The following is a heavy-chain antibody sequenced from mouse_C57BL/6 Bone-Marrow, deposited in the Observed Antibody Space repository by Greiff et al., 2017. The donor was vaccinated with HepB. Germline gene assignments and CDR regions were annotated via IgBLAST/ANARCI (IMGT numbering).Heavy chain of an antibody. Sequence: QVQLQHSGAELMKPGASVKLSCKATGYTFTGYWIEWVKQSPGHGLEWIGEILPGSGSTNYNEKVKGKATFTADTSSNTAYMQLSSLTTEDSAIYYCASVFITTVVEDAMDYWGQGTSVTVSS. D-gene: IGHD1-1*01. CDR2: ILPGSGST. CDR3: ASVFITTVVEDAMDY. V-gene: IGHV1-9*01. CDR1: GYTFTGYW. J-gene: IGHJ4*01.